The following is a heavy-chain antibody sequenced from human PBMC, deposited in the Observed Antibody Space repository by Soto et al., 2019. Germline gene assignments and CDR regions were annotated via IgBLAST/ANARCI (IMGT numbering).Heavy chain of an antibody. V-gene: IGHV4-59*08. CDR2: MSYSGST. D-gene: IGHD6-13*01. J-gene: IGHJ5*02. CDR3: VRHREAAGWNWFDP. Sequence: SETLSLTCTVSGGSISSCYWSWIRQPPGKGLEWIGYMSYSGSTNYNPSLKSRVTISVDTSKNQFSLKLSSVTAADTAVYYCVRHREAAGWNWFDPWGQGTLVTVSS. CDR1: GGSISSCY.